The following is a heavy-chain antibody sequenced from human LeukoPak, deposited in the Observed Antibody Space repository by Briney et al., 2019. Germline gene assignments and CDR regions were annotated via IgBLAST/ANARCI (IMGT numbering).Heavy chain of an antibody. CDR2: VYDTGAT. V-gene: IGHV4-59*08. Sequence: SETLSLTCTVSGGSISCYYWSWIRQPPGKRLEWIGYVYDTGATNYNPSLKSRFTISIDTSKNQFSLYLSSVTAADTAVYYCARLPLIATARGGFDPLGQGTLVTVSS. J-gene: IGHJ5*02. CDR1: GGSISCYY. D-gene: IGHD2-15*01. CDR3: ARLPLIATARGGFDP.